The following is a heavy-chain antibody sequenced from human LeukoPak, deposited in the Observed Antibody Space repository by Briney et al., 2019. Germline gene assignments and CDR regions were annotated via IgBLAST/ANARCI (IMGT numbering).Heavy chain of an antibody. CDR3: AKGTPGHYFDY. CDR1: GFSFSNYP. J-gene: IGHJ4*02. V-gene: IGHV3-23*01. Sequence: PGGSLRLSCAASGFSFSNYPMTWVRQAPGKGLGWVSVISGSGDTTYYPDSVRGRFTISRDNSQNTLYLQMNSLRAEDTAMYFCAKGTPGHYFDYWGQGTLVTVSS. CDR2: ISGSGDTT. D-gene: IGHD2-2*01.